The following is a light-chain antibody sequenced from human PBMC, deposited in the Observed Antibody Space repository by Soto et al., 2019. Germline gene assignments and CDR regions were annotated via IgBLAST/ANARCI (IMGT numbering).Light chain of an antibody. CDR3: QQYNNWPPIT. CDR2: GAF. CDR1: QSVSSD. V-gene: IGKV3-15*01. J-gene: IGKJ5*01. Sequence: EIVMTQSPVTLSVSPGERATLSCRASQSVSSDLAWYQQKPGQAPRLLIYGAFNRATGVPVRFSGSGSGAEFTLTISSLQSADSAVYYCQQYNNWPPITFGQGTRLEIK.